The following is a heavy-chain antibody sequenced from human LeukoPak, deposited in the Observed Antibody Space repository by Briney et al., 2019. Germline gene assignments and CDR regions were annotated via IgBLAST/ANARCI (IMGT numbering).Heavy chain of an antibody. CDR2: IYYSGST. Sequence: SKTLSLTCTVSGGSISSYYWSWIRQPPGKGLEWIGYIYYSGSTYYNPSLKSRVTISVDTSKNQFSLKLSSVTAADTAVYYCARVDYCSSTSCSERWGQGTLVTVSS. CDR3: ARVDYCSSTSCSER. J-gene: IGHJ4*02. D-gene: IGHD2-2*01. CDR1: GGSISSYY. V-gene: IGHV4-59*08.